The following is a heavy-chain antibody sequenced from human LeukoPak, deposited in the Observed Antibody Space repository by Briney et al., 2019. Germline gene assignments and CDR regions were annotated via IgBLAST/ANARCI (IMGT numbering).Heavy chain of an antibody. CDR3: ARRFGRKFGERFYYYHYMDV. CDR1: GGSISSYY. Sequence: SETLSLTCTVSGGSISSYYWSWIRQPPGKGLEWIGEMNHGGSTNYNPSLKSRVTISVDTSKNQFSLKLRSVTAADTAVYYCARRFGRKFGERFYYYHYMDVWDKGTTVTISS. J-gene: IGHJ6*03. CDR2: MNHGGST. V-gene: IGHV4-34*01. D-gene: IGHD3-10*01.